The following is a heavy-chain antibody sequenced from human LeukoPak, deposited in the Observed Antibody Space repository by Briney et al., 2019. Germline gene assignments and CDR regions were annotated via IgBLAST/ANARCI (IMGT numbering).Heavy chain of an antibody. D-gene: IGHD5-24*01. CDR3: ARALGDGYTIPRGMDV. CDR1: GFPFSSYS. CDR2: ISSSSSYI. V-gene: IGHV3-21*01. Sequence: GGSLRLSRAASGFPFSSYSMIWVRQAPGKGLEWVSSISSSSSYIYYADSVRGRFTISRDNAKNSLYLQMNSLRAEDTAVYYCARALGDGYTIPRGMDVWGQGTTVTVSS. J-gene: IGHJ6*02.